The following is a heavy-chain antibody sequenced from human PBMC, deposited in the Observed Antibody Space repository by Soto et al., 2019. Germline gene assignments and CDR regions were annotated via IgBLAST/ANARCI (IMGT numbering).Heavy chain of an antibody. J-gene: IGHJ4*02. Sequence: SETLSLTCAVYGGSFSGYYWSWIRQPPGKGLEWIGEINHSGSTNYNPSLKSRVTISVDTSKNQFSLKLSSVTAADTAVYYCAMRIVVVPAAISGWGQGTLVTVSS. V-gene: IGHV4-34*01. CDR1: GGSFSGYY. D-gene: IGHD2-2*01. CDR2: INHSGST. CDR3: AMRIVVVPAAISG.